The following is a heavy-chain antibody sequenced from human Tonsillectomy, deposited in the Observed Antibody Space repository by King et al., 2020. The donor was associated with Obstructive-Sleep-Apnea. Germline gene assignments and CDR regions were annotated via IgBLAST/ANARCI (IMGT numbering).Heavy chain of an antibody. CDR3: ARHRGVEDYGGYGDYFDY. D-gene: IGHD5-12*01. CDR1: GCSISNYY. V-gene: IGHV4-59*08. J-gene: IGHJ4*02. CDR2: MYYSGNT. Sequence: QLQESGPGLVKPSETLSLTCTVSGCSISNYYWSWIRQPPGKGLEWSGYMYYSGNTNFNPSLKSRVTISADTAKIHFSLRLSSVTAADTAVYYCARHRGVEDYGGYGDYFDYWGQGTLVTVSS.